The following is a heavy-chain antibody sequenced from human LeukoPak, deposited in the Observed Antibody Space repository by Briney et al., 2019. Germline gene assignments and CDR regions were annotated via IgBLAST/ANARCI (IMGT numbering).Heavy chain of an antibody. V-gene: IGHV3-21*01. Sequence: GGSLRLSCAASGFTFSSYSMNWIRQAPGKGLEXXXXISSSTSYIYYADSVXGXFTISKDNAKNSLYLQMNSLRAEDTAVYYCARAGGSTVSHSDYWGQGTLVTVSS. CDR1: GFTFSSYS. J-gene: IGHJ4*02. CDR3: ARAGGSTVSHSDY. D-gene: IGHD4-17*01. CDR2: ISSSTSYI.